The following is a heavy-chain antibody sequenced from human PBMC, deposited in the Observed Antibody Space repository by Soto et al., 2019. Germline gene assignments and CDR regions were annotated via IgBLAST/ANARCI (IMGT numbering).Heavy chain of an antibody. V-gene: IGHV1-18*01. CDR1: GYTFNKYG. CDR3: ARGRGVVVPAGTPDAFDV. CDR2: ISAYNDYT. D-gene: IGHD6-13*01. J-gene: IGHJ3*01. Sequence: QAQLVQSGGEVKRPGASVKVSCKASGYTFNKYGFNWVRQAPGQGLEWMGRISAYNDYTNFAQKFQGRVTLTTDASTNTAYMDLKILRSDETAIYYCARGRGVVVPAGTPDAFDVWGQGTMVTVSS.